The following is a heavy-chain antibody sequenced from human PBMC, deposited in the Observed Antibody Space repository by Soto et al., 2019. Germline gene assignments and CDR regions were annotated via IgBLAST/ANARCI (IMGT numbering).Heavy chain of an antibody. CDR2: IFYTGTT. D-gene: IGHD5-12*01. Sequence: PSETLCLTCPVSGGSIGDTDDYWGWIRQPPGKGLEWIGSIFYTGTTYHNPSLKSRVTMSVDTSKNQFSLKLSSETAADTAVYYCARRPVTTILLPFDFGGRGTLVPVSS. CDR1: GGSIGDTDDY. J-gene: IGHJ4*02. V-gene: IGHV4-39*01. CDR3: ARRPVTTILLPFDF.